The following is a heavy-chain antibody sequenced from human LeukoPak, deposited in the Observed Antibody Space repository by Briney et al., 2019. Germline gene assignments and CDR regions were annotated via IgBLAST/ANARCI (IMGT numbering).Heavy chain of an antibody. D-gene: IGHD3-22*01. Sequence: GASVKVSCKASGYTFTGYYMHWVRQAPGQGLEWMGWINPNSGGTNYAQKFQGRVTMTRDTSISTAYMELSRLRSDDTAVYYCARDYDSSGYPYFDYWGQGTLVTVSS. CDR1: GYTFTGYY. J-gene: IGHJ4*02. CDR2: INPNSGGT. V-gene: IGHV1-2*02. CDR3: ARDYDSSGYPYFDY.